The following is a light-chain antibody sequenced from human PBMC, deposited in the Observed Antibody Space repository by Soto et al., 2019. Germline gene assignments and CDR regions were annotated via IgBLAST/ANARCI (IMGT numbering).Light chain of an antibody. CDR1: SSDVGGYNY. CDR2: DVS. V-gene: IGLV2-14*01. J-gene: IGLJ3*02. Sequence: QSALTQPASVSGSPGQSITISCTGTSSDVGGYNYVSWYQQHPGKAPKLMIYDVSNRPSGVSNRFSGSKSGNTASLTISGLQAEDEADYYCSSYTSSSTPCVFGVGTKLTVL. CDR3: SSYTSSSTPCV.